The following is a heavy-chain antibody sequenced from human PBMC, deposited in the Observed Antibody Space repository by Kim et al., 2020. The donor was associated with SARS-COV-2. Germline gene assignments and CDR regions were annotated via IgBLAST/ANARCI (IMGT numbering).Heavy chain of an antibody. CDR2: IYYSGST. J-gene: IGHJ5*02. CDR3: ARVGPPNPGYYDSSGYYSWFDP. Sequence: SETLSLTCTVSGGSISSSSYYWGWIRQPPGKGLEWIGSIYYSGSTYYNPSLKSRVTISVDTSKNQFSLKLSSVTAADTAVYYRARVGPPNPGYYDSSGYYSWFDPWGQGTLVTVSS. V-gene: IGHV4-39*01. CDR1: GGSISSSSYY. D-gene: IGHD3-22*01.